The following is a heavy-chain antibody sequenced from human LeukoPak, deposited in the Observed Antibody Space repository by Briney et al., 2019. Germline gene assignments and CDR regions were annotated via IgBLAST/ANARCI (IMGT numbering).Heavy chain of an antibody. J-gene: IGHJ2*01. CDR1: GFTFSSYA. V-gene: IGHV3-23*01. CDR2: ISGSGGST. D-gene: IGHD2-21*02. Sequence: GGSLRLSCAASGFTFSSYAMSWVRQAPGQGLEWFSAISGSGGSTYYADSVKGRFTISRDNSKNTLYLQMNSLRAEDTAVYYCAKLYGKVVTAASSRYFDLWGRGTLVTVSS. CDR3: AKLYGKVVTAASSRYFDL.